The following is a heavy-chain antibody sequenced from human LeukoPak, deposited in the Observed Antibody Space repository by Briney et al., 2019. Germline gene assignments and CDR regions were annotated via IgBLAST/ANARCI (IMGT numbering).Heavy chain of an antibody. J-gene: IGHJ4*02. CDR1: GGSISSYH. Sequence: PSETLSLTCTVSGGSISSYHWSWIRQPPGKGLEWIGWIYDSGTTTYNPSLKSRLTISVDTSKNQFSLRLSSVTAADTAVYYCARHSAIAARYFDYWGQGTLVTVSS. D-gene: IGHD6-6*01. CDR3: ARHSAIAARYFDY. V-gene: IGHV4-59*08. CDR2: IYDSGTT.